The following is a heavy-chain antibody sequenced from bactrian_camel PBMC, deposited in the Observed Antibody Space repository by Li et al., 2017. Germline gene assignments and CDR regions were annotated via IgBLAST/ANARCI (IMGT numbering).Heavy chain of an antibody. Sequence: QVQLVESGGGLVQPGGSLRLSCAASGYANCLAWFRQAPGKERERVAGFSPNAVTDYADSVKGRFTITQDNAKNTVYLQMNNLKPEDTAVYYCAADVRRGCLAFVPYEYNYKGQGTQVTVS. V-gene: IGHV3S53*01. D-gene: IGHD1*01. J-gene: IGHJ4*01. CDR1: GYANC. CDR3: AADVRRGCLAFVPYEYNY. CDR2: FSPNAVT.